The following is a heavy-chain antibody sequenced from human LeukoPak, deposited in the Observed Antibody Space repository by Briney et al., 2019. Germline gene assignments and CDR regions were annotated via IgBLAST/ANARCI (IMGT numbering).Heavy chain of an antibody. D-gene: IGHD3-22*01. J-gene: IGHJ4*02. CDR2: ISAYNGNT. V-gene: IGHV1-18*01. CDR1: GYTFTSYG. CDR3: ARTYYYDSSGYYYLDLDY. Sequence: ASVKVSCKASGYTFTSYGFIWVRQAPGQGLEWMGWISAYNGNTNCAQKLQGRVTMTTDTSTSTAYMELRSLRSDDTAVYYCARTYYYDSSGYYYLDLDYWGQGTLVTVSS.